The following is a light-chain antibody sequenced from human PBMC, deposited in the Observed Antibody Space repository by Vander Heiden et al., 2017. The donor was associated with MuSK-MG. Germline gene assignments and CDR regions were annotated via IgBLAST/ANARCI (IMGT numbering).Light chain of an antibody. CDR3: QQYCSSPLT. CDR1: QSVSSNY. J-gene: IGKJ5*01. Sequence: EIVLTQSPGTLSLSPGERATLSCRASQSVSSNYLAWYQQKPGQAPRLLIYGASSRATVIPDRFSGSGSGTDFTLTISRLEPEDFAVYYCQQYCSSPLTFGQGTQLKIK. CDR2: GAS. V-gene: IGKV3-20*01.